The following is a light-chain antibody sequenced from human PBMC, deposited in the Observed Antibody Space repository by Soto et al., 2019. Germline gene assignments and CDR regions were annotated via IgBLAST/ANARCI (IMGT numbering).Light chain of an antibody. V-gene: IGKV1-9*01. CDR1: PGISRY. Sequence: IPLTQSPSSLSASVGDRVTITCRTSPGISRYLAWYQQKPGKAPKLLIYAASTLQSGVPSRFSGSGYGTDFTLTISTLQPEDFATYYCQQLNSYPLPFGGGTQVEIK. CDR3: QQLNSYPLP. CDR2: AAS. J-gene: IGKJ4*01.